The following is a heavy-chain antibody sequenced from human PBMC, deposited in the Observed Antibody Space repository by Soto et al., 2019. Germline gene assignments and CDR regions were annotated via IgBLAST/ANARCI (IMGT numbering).Heavy chain of an antibody. CDR1: GYTFTGYY. J-gene: IGHJ6*02. V-gene: IGHV1-18*04. D-gene: IGHD5-12*01. CDR3: ARALGYSGYAGMDV. CDR2: ISPDNGNT. Sequence: ASVKVSCKASGYTFTGYYMHWVRQAPGQGLEWMGWISPDNGNTNYAQKLQGRVTMTTDTSTSTAYMELRSLRSDDTAVYYCARALGYSGYAGMDVWGQGTTVTV.